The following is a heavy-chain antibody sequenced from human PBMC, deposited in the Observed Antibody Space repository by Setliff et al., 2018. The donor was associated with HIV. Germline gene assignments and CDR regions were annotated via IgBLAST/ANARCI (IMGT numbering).Heavy chain of an antibody. CDR2: IKSKTDGGTT. Sequence: PGGSLRLSCAASGFTFSNAWMYWVRQAPGKGLEWVGHIKSKTDGGTTDYAAPVKGRITISRDDSKDTLYLQMKSLKTEDTAVYYSITTVMVRGRDAFDIWGQGTMVTVSS. CDR1: GFTFSNAW. J-gene: IGHJ3*02. D-gene: IGHD3-10*01. V-gene: IGHV3-15*01. CDR3: ITTVMVRGRDAFDI.